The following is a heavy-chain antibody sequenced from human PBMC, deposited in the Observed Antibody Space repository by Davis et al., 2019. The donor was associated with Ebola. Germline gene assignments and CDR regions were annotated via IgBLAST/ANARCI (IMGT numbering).Heavy chain of an antibody. Sequence: AASVKVSCKASGYTFTSYAMHWVRQAPGQRLEWMGWINAGNGNTKYSQKFQGRVTITADKSTSTAYMELSSLRSEDTAVYYCARGHGAADGERWGQGTLVTVPS. V-gene: IGHV1-3*01. CDR1: GYTFTSYA. CDR3: ARGHGAADGER. CDR2: INAGNGNT. D-gene: IGHD6-13*01. J-gene: IGHJ4*02.